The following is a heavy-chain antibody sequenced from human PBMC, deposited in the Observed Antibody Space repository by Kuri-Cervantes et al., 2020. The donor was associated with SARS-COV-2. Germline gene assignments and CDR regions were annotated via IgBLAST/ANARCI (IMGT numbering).Heavy chain of an antibody. CDR1: GLTFRSYS. J-gene: IGHJ4*02. V-gene: IGHV3-21*01. D-gene: IGHD2-2*01. CDR2: ITSDSRYI. CDR3: ARVGSTSCADY. Sequence: GESLKISCAASGLTFRSYSMNWVRQSPGKGLEWVASITSDSRYIYYAGSVKGRFTISRDNAKNSLYLEMNSLRAEDTAVYYCARVGSTSCADYWGQGTLVTVSS.